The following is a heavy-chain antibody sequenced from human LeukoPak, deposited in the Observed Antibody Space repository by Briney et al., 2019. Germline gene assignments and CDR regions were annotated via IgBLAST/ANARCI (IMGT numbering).Heavy chain of an antibody. CDR3: ARAHPLAAGYSFGNDY. CDR2: ISSSSSYI. V-gene: IGHV3-21*01. D-gene: IGHD6-13*01. Sequence: SGGSLRLSCAASGFTFSSYSMNWVRQAPGKGLEWVSSISSSSSYIYYADSVKGRFTISRDNAKNSLYLQMNSLRAEDTAVYYCARAHPLAAGYSFGNDYWGQGTLVTVSS. J-gene: IGHJ4*02. CDR1: GFTFSSYS.